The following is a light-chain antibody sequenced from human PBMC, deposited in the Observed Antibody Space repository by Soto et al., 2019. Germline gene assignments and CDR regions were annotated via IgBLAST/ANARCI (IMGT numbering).Light chain of an antibody. Sequence: DIVMTQSPDSLAVSLGERATINCKSSQSVLYSSNNKNHLAWDQQKPGQPPKLLIYWASSRESGVPDRFSGSGSGTDFALTISSLQAEDVAVYYCQQYYSTPHTFGGGTKVDIK. CDR3: QQYYSTPHT. J-gene: IGKJ4*01. V-gene: IGKV4-1*01. CDR2: WAS. CDR1: QSVLYSSNNKNH.